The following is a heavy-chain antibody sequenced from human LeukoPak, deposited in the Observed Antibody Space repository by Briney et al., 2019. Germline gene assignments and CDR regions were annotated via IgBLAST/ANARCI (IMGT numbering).Heavy chain of an antibody. CDR3: ARDRYRGRDGYNGYFDY. J-gene: IGHJ4*02. CDR2: ISYDGSNK. V-gene: IGHV3-30-3*01. CDR1: GFTFSSYA. D-gene: IGHD5-24*01. Sequence: GGSLRPSCAASGFTFSSYAMHWVRQAPGKGLEWVAVISYDGSNKYYADSVKGRFTISRDNSKNTLYLQMNSLRAEDTAVYYCARDRYRGRDGYNGYFDYWGQGTLVTVSS.